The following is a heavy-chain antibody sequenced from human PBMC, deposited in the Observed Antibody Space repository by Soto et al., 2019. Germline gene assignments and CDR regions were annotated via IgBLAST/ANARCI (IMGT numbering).Heavy chain of an antibody. CDR2: IWYDGSNK. J-gene: IGHJ4*02. CDR3: ARDSHGGNSPLWYFDY. Sequence: GGSLRLSCAASGFTFSSYGMHWVRQAPGKGLEWVAVIWYDGSNKYYADSVKGRFTISRDNSKNTLYLQMNSLRAEDTAVYYCARDSHGGNSPLWYFDYWGQGTLVTVSS. D-gene: IGHD2-21*02. CDR1: GFTFSSYG. V-gene: IGHV3-33*01.